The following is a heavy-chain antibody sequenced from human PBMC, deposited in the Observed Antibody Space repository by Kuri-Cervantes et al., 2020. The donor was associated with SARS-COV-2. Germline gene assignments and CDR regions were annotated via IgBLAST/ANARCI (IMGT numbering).Heavy chain of an antibody. CDR3: AKEEKVLRFLEWLGGMDV. CDR2: IYSGGST. Sequence: GGSLRLSCAASGFTVSSNYMSWVRQAPGKGLEWVSVIYSGGSTYYADSVKGRFTISRDNSKNTLYLQMNSLRAEDTAVYYCAKEEKVLRFLEWLGGMDVWGQGTTVTVSS. J-gene: IGHJ6*02. V-gene: IGHV3-53*05. D-gene: IGHD3-3*01. CDR1: GFTVSSNY.